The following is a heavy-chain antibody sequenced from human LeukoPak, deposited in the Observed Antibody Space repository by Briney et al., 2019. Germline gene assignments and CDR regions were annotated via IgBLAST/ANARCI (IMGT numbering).Heavy chain of an antibody. CDR3: AKGINDFWSGSSYYFDY. CDR2: ISDSGDKL. J-gene: IGHJ4*02. V-gene: IGHV3-21*04. CDR1: GFNFITHS. Sequence: GGSLRLSCATSGFNFITHSLNWVRQAPGKGLEWVSYISDSGDKLYYADSVKGRFTISRDNSKNTLYLQMNSLRAEDTAVYYCAKGINDFWSGSSYYFDYWGQGTLVTVSS. D-gene: IGHD3-3*01.